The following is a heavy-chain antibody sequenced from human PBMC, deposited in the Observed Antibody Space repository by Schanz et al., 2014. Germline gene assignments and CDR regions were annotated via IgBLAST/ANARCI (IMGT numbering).Heavy chain of an antibody. V-gene: IGHV1-46*03. Sequence: QVQLVQSGSEVKKPGDSVKVSCETSGYSFTKYGINRVRQAPGQGLEWMGIINPSGGSTSYAQKFQGRVTMTRDTSTSTVYMELSSLRSEDTAVYYCARDGEAAAGCDYWGQGTLVTVAS. D-gene: IGHD6-13*01. CDR3: ARDGEAAAGCDY. CDR1: GYSFTKYG. CDR2: INPSGGST. J-gene: IGHJ4*02.